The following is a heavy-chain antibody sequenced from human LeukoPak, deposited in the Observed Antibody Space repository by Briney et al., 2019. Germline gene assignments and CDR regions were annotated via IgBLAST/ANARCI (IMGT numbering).Heavy chain of an antibody. D-gene: IGHD3-10*01. J-gene: IGHJ5*02. V-gene: IGHV1-2*02. CDR2: INPNSGDT. Sequence: GASVKVSCKASGYIFTGYYMHWVRQAPGQGLEWMGWINPNSGDTNYAQKFQGRVTMTRDTSISTAYMELSRLRSDDTAVYYCARDIIQITMVRGVTNPWGQGTLVTVSS. CDR1: GYIFTGYY. CDR3: ARDIIQITMVRGVTNP.